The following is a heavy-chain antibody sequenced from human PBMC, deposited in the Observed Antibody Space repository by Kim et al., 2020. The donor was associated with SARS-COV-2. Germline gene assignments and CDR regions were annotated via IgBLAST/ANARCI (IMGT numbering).Heavy chain of an antibody. V-gene: IGHV5-10-1*01. CDR3: ARHDSSGYYDY. CDR2: T. D-gene: IGHD3-22*01. Sequence: TNYSPSFQGHVTISADKSISTAYLQWSSLKASDTAMYYCARHDSSGYYDYWGQGTLVTVSS. J-gene: IGHJ4*02.